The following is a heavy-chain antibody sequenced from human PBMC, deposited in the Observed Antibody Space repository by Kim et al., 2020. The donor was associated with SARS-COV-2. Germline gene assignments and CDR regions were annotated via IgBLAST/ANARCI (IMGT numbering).Heavy chain of an antibody. J-gene: IGHJ4*02. Sequence: SETLSLTCTVSGGSISSSSYYWGWIRQPPGKGLEWIGSIYYSGSTYYNPSLKSRVTISVDTSKNQFSLKLSSVTAADTAVYYCARHGSRSSPPDYWGQGTLVTVSS. CDR3: ARHGSRSSPPDY. D-gene: IGHD2-2*03. CDR2: IYYSGST. CDR1: GGSISSSSYY. V-gene: IGHV4-39*01.